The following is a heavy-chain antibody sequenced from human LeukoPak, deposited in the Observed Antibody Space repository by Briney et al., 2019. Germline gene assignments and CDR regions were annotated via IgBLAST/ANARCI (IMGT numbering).Heavy chain of an antibody. CDR3: AKVKTHWYFDN. CDR1: GFPFSTND. CDR2: ISGSASGGT. Sequence: PGGSLRLSCAASGFPFSTNDMSWVRQPPGKGLEWVSAISGSASGGTTYEDSVKGRFTISRDNSKGTLYLQMNSLRAEDTAVYYCAKVKTHWYFDNWGRGTLDTVSS. V-gene: IGHV3-23*01. J-gene: IGHJ4*02. D-gene: IGHD1-1*01.